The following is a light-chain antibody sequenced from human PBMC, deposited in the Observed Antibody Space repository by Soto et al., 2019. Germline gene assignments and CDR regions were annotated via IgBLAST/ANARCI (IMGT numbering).Light chain of an antibody. Sequence: EIVLTQSPATLSLSPGDRATLSCRASQSVGSAFAWYQQKPGQAPRLLFYDASKRATGIPARFSASGSGTDFTLSISSLEPEDFAVYYCRQRGGWPRTFGQGTNVEIK. CDR3: RQRGGWPRT. J-gene: IGKJ1*01. V-gene: IGKV3-11*01. CDR1: QSVGSA. CDR2: DAS.